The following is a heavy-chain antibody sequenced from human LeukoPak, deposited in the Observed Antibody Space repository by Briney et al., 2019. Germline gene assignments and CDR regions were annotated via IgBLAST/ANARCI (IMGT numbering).Heavy chain of an antibody. CDR1: GGSISSYY. CDR3: ARSSRYYYYYMDV. Sequence: PSETLSLTCTVSGGSISSYYWSWIRQPPGKGLEWIGSIYYSGSTYYNPSLKSRVTISVDTSKNQFSLKLSSVTAADTAVYYCARSSRYYYYYMDVWGKGTTVTVSS. D-gene: IGHD6-6*01. J-gene: IGHJ6*03. V-gene: IGHV4-59*12. CDR2: IYYSGST.